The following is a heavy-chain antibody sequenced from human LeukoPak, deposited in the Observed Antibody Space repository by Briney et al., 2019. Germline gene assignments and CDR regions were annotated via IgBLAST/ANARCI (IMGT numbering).Heavy chain of an antibody. Sequence: SETLSLTCAVYGGSFSGYYWSWIRQPPGKGLEWIGKINHSGSTNYNPSLKSRVTISVDTSKNQFSLKLSSVTAADTAVYYCARGFDYGGNSGNFDYWGQGTLVTVSS. CDR3: ARGFDYGGNSGNFDY. CDR1: GGSFSGYY. CDR2: INHSGST. J-gene: IGHJ4*02. D-gene: IGHD4-23*01. V-gene: IGHV4-34*01.